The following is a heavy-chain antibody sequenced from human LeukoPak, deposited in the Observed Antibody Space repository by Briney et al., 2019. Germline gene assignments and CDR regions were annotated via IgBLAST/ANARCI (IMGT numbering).Heavy chain of an antibody. Sequence: PGGSLRLSCAASGFTFTDHWMHWVRQAPGKGLVWVSRIRSDGRDTNYADSVKGRFTLSRDHSRNTVYLQLSNLRVEDTAVYYCAKASWVSSADAVLWGQGTLVTVSP. CDR1: GFTFTDHW. CDR3: AKASWVSSADAVL. CDR2: IRSDGRDT. V-gene: IGHV3-74*01. D-gene: IGHD3-16*01. J-gene: IGHJ4*02.